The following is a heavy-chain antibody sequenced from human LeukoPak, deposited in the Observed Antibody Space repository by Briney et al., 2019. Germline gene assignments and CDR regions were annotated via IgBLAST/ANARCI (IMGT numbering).Heavy chain of an antibody. CDR3: ARISSSSGTLVDY. Sequence: SETLSLTCTVSGGSISSYYWSWIRQPPGKGLEWIGYIYYSGSTNYNPSLKSRVTISVDTSKNQFSLKLSSMTAADTAVYYCARISSSSGTLVDYWGQGTLVTVSS. D-gene: IGHD6-6*01. CDR2: IYYSGST. V-gene: IGHV4-59*01. CDR1: GGSISSYY. J-gene: IGHJ4*02.